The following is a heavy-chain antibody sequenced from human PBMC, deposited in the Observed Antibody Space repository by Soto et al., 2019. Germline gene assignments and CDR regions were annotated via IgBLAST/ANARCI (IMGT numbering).Heavy chain of an antibody. V-gene: IGHV1-46*01. CDR3: ARQANEYSSSYYFDY. D-gene: IGHD6-6*01. CDR2: INPSGGTT. J-gene: IGHJ4*02. Sequence: ASVKVSCKASGYNFTTSFIHWLRQAPGHGPQWMGIINPSGGTTSYAHNFQGRVTMTTDTSTTTVYMELSSLRSDDTAVYFCARQANEYSSSYYFDYWGQGSLGTVSS. CDR1: GYNFTTSF.